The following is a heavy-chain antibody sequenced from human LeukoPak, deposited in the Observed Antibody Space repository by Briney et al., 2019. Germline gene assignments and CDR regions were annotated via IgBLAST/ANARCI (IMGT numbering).Heavy chain of an antibody. J-gene: IGHJ4*02. D-gene: IGHD1/OR15-1a*01. V-gene: IGHV4-39*07. Sequence: SETLSLTCTVSGGSISSSSYYWGWIHQPPGKRLEWIGSIYYSGSTYYNPSLKSRVIISVDTSKNQFSLKLSSVTAADTAVYYCARGGGNRDYWGQGTLVTVSS. CDR2: IYYSGST. CDR1: GGSISSSSYY. CDR3: ARGGGNRDY.